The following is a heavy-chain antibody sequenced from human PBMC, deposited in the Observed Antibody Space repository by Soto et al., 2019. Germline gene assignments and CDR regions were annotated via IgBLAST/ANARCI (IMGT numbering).Heavy chain of an antibody. J-gene: IGHJ6*02. CDR1: GYTFTSYD. V-gene: IGHV1-8*01. D-gene: IGHD3-10*01. CDR2: MNPNSGNT. Sequence: QVQLVQSGAEVKKPGASVKVSCKASGYTFTSYDINWVRQATGQGLEWMGWMNPNSGNTGYAQKFQGRLSLTRNTSISTAYMELSSQRSEDTPVYYCAIWPDVYYYYGMDVWGQGTTVTVSS. CDR3: AIWPDVYYYYGMDV.